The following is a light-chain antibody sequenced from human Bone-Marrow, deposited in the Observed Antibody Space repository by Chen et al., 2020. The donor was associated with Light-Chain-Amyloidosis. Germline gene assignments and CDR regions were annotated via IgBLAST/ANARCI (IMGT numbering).Light chain of an antibody. Sequence: EIVLTQSPGTLSLSPGEGANLSCRASQTISSNYLTWYQQKFGQAPRLLIYGSSSRATGIPDRFTGSGSGTDVTLTINRLEPEDFAKYYCQQYGTSPLPFGAGTKVEIK. CDR1: QTISSNY. V-gene: IGKV3-20*01. J-gene: IGKJ4*01. CDR3: QQYGTSPLP. CDR2: GSS.